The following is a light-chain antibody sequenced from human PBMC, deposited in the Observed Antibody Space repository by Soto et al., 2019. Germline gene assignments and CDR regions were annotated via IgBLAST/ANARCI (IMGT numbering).Light chain of an antibody. CDR1: SSDVGGYKY. V-gene: IGLV2-8*01. J-gene: IGLJ1*01. Sequence: QSALTQPPSASGSPGQSVTISCTGTSSDVGGYKYVSWYQQHPGKAPQLMIFEVNKRPSGVPDRFSGSKSGNPASLTVSGVQAEDESDYYCSSYAGINNLGVFGTGTKVTVL. CDR2: EVN. CDR3: SSYAGINNLGV.